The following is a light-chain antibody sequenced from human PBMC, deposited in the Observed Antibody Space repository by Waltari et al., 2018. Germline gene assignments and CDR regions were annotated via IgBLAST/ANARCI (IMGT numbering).Light chain of an antibody. Sequence: DIQMTQSPSSLSASVGDRVTITCRASQTISRYLNWDQQKPGKAPKLLIYAAYRLKSGVPARFSCSGSGTDFTLTISSLQPEDFASYYCQQTYSSPLTFGGGTKVEIK. CDR1: QTISRY. V-gene: IGKV1-39*01. J-gene: IGKJ4*01. CDR2: AAY. CDR3: QQTYSSPLT.